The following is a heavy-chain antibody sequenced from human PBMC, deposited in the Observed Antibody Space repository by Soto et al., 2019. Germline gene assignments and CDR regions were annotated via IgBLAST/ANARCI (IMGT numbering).Heavy chain of an antibody. CDR2: INAGSGYT. D-gene: IGHD3-3*02. Sequence: QVQLVQSGAEVKKPGASVKISCEASGYTFTNFSIHWVRQAPGQRLEWMGWINAGSGYTKYSRRFQDRLIITRDRSASTAYMELSILRSEDTAMFYCARGRGVIRNHYGMDVWGHGTTVTVSS. CDR1: GYTFTNFS. CDR3: ARGRGVIRNHYGMDV. J-gene: IGHJ6*02. V-gene: IGHV1-3*01.